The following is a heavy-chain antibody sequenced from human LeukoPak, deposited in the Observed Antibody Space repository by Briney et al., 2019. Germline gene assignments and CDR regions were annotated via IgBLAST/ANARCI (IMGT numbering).Heavy chain of an antibody. CDR2: IYPGDSDT. CDR3: ARIGGSSSSSVRKGSYYYYMDV. D-gene: IGHD6-6*01. CDR1: GYSFTSYW. Sequence: GESLKISCKGSGYSFTSYWIGWVRQMPGKGLEWMGIIYPGDSDTRYSPSFQGQVTISADKSISAAYLQWSSLKASDTAMYYCARIGGSSSSSVRKGSYYYYMDVWGKGTTVTVSS. J-gene: IGHJ6*03. V-gene: IGHV5-51*01.